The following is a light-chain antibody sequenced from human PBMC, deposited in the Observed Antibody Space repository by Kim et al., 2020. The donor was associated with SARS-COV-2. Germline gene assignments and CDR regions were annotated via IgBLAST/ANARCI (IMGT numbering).Light chain of an antibody. Sequence: LVLTQSPSASASLGASVKLTCTLSSGHSTYAIAWHQQQPEKGPRYLMKVNGDGSHSKGDGIPDRFSGSSSGAERYLTISSLQSEDEADYYCQTWDTDIMVFGGGTQLTVL. V-gene: IGLV4-69*01. CDR1: SGHSTYA. CDR3: QTWDTDIMV. J-gene: IGLJ3*02. CDR2: VNGDGSH.